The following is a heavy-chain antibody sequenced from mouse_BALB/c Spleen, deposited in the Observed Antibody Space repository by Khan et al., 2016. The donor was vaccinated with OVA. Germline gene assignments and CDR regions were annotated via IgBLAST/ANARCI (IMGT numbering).Heavy chain of an antibody. CDR2: INPYNDGT. V-gene: IGHV1S136*01. D-gene: IGHD2-10*01. CDR1: GYTFTSYV. CDR3: ARSTYYGNPYAMDY. J-gene: IGHJ4*01. Sequence: EVKLLESGPELVKPGASVKMSCKASGYTFTSYVMHWVKQKPGQGLEWIGYINPYNDGTKYNEKFKGKATLTSDKSSGTSCMELSSLTSEDSAVYFCARSTYYGNPYAMDYWGQGTSVTVSS.